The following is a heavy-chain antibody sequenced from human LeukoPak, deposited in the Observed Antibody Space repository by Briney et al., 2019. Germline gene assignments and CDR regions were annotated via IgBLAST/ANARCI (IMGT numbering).Heavy chain of an antibody. Sequence: GGSLRLSCAASGFTFSSYGMHWVRQAPGKGLEWVAVISYDGSNKYYADSVKGRFTISRDNSKNTLYLQMNSLRAEDTAVYYCAKDEGGIWFGEFIDYWGQGTLVTVSS. CDR1: GFTFSSYG. CDR2: ISYDGSNK. D-gene: IGHD3-10*01. V-gene: IGHV3-30*18. J-gene: IGHJ4*02. CDR3: AKDEGGIWFGEFIDY.